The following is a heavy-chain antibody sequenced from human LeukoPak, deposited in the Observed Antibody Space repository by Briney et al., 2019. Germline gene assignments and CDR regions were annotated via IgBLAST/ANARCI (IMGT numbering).Heavy chain of an antibody. V-gene: IGHV4-59*01. D-gene: IGHD1-26*01. CDR2: IYYSGST. CDR3: ARYVGATGFFDY. Sequence: PSETLSLTCTVSGGSISSYYWSWIRQPPGKGLEWIGYIYYSGSTNYNPSLKSRVTISVDTSKNQFSLKLSSVTAADTAVYYCARYVGATGFFDYWGQGTLVTVSS. J-gene: IGHJ4*02. CDR1: GGSISSYY.